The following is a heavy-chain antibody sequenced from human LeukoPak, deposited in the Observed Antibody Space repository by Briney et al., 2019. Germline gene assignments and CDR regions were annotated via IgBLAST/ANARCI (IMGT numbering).Heavy chain of an antibody. D-gene: IGHD1-26*01. CDR1: GFTFSSYG. J-gene: IGHJ4*02. Sequence: PGRSLRLSCAASGFTFSSYGMHWVRQAPGKGLEWVAVISYDGSNKYYADSVKGRFTISRDNSKNTLYLQMNSLRAEDTAVYYCATVDGSSFDYWGQGTLVAVSS. V-gene: IGHV3-30*03. CDR3: ATVDGSSFDY. CDR2: ISYDGSNK.